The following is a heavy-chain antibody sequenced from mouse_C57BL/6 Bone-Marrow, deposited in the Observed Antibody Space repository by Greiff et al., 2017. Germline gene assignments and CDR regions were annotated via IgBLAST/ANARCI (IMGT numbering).Heavy chain of an antibody. CDR2: IDPSDSYT. Sequence: QVQLKQPGAELVMPGASVKLSCKASGYTFTSYWMHWVKQRPGQGLEWIGEIDPSDSYTNYNQKFKGKSTLTADKSSSTAYMELRSLTSEDSAVYFCEIRQGYYYAMDYWGQGTSVTVSS. CDR1: GYTFTSYW. V-gene: IGHV1-69*01. J-gene: IGHJ4*01. CDR3: EIRQGYYYAMDY. D-gene: IGHD2-12*01.